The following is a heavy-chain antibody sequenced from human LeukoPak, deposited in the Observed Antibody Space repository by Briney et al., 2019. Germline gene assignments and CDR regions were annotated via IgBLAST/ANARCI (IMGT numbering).Heavy chain of an antibody. V-gene: IGHV3-48*01. CDR1: GFTFSSYS. J-gene: IGHJ3*02. CDR3: ARGYSSSWYGAFDI. D-gene: IGHD6-13*01. Sequence: GGSLRLSCAASGFTFSSYSMNWVRQAPGKGLEWVSYISSSSSAIYYADSVKGRFTISRDNAKNSLYLQMNSLRAEDTAVYYCARGYSSSWYGAFDIWGQGTMVTVSS. CDR2: ISSSSSAI.